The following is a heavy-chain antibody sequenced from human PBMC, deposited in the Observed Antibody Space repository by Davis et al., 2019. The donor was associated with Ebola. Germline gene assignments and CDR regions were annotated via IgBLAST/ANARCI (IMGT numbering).Heavy chain of an antibody. Sequence: PSETLSLTCAVYGGSFSGYYWSWIRQPPGKGLEWIGEINHSGSTNYNPSLKSRVTISVDTSKNQFSLKLSSVTAADTAVYYCARDKQWPTGGMDVWGQGTTVTVSS. V-gene: IGHV4-34*01. CDR2: INHSGST. CDR3: ARDKQWPTGGMDV. CDR1: GGSFSGYY. J-gene: IGHJ6*02. D-gene: IGHD6-19*01.